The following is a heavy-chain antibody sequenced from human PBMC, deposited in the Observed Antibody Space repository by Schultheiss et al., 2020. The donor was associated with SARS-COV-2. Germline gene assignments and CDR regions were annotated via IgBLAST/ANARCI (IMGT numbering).Heavy chain of an antibody. CDR3: ARQYDILTGTRRDWYFDL. Sequence: SETLSLTCAVSGGSISSSNWWSWVRQPPGKGLEWIGYIYYSGSTYYNPSLKSRVTISVDTSKNQFSLKLSSVTAADTAVYYCARQYDILTGTRRDWYFDLWGRGTLVTVSS. J-gene: IGHJ2*01. CDR2: IYYSGST. V-gene: IGHV4-4*02. D-gene: IGHD3-9*01. CDR1: GGSISSSNW.